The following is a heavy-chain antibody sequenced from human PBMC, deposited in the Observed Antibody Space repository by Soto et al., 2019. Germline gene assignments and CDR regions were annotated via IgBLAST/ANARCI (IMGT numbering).Heavy chain of an antibody. Sequence: QVQLVQSGAEVKKPGSSVKVSCKASGGTFSSYAISWVRQAPGQGLEWMGGIIPIFGTANYAQKFQGRVTITADEPTSTAYMELSILRAEDTAVYYCARAIEEIVATDVNPYMDVWGQGTTVTVSS. CDR3: ARAIEEIVATDVNPYMDV. CDR2: IIPIFGTA. J-gene: IGHJ6*03. D-gene: IGHD5-12*01. V-gene: IGHV1-69*12. CDR1: GGTFSSYA.